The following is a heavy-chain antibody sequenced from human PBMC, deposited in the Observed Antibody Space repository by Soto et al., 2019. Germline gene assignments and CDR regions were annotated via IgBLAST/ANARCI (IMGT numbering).Heavy chain of an antibody. D-gene: IGHD2-21*02. CDR3: ARSIVVVTALDY. V-gene: IGHV1-3*01. J-gene: IGHJ4*02. CDR2: INAGSGNT. Sequence: RASVKVSCKASGYTFTSYAMHWVRQAPGQRLEWMGWINAGSGNTKYSQKFQGRVTITRDTSASTAYMELSSLRSEDTAVYYCARSIVVVTALDYWGQGTLVTVSS. CDR1: GYTFTSYA.